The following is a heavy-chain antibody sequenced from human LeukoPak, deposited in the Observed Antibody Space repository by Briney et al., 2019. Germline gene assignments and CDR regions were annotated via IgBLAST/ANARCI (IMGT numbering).Heavy chain of an antibody. CDR3: ARAAGAKGYYYYYYMDV. D-gene: IGHD3-10*01. CDR2: ACHSGST. V-gene: IGHV4-38-2*02. Sequence: SETLSLTSTVSGYSISSTYCWGWIRQPPGKGLEWIGRACHSGSTYYNPSLKSRVSISIDTSQNQFSLKLSSVTAADTAVYYCARAAGAKGYYYYYYMDVWGKGTTVTVSS. CDR1: GYSISSTYC. J-gene: IGHJ6*03.